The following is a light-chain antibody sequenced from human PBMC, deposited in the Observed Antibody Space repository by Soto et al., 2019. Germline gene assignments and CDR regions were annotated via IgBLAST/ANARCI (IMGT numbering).Light chain of an antibody. CDR1: SSDIGAYYY. Sequence: QSALTQPASVSGSPGQSITISCTGSSSDIGAYYYVSWYQQRPVKAPKLMIFDVTNRPSGVSDRFSGSKSGNTASLTISGLQTEDEADYYCSSYTSSSTPYVFGTGTKLTVL. J-gene: IGLJ1*01. CDR2: DVT. CDR3: SSYTSSSTPYV. V-gene: IGLV2-14*01.